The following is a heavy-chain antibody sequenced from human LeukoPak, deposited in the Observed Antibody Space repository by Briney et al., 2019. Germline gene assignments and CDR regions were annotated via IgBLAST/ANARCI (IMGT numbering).Heavy chain of an antibody. D-gene: IGHD6-13*01. J-gene: IGHJ4*02. CDR3: ARDQSGSWYGSADY. CDR2: ISSSSSYI. Sequence: PGGSLRLSCAASGFTFSSYSMNWVRQAPGKGLEWVSSISSSSSYIYYADSVKGRFTISRDNAKNSLYLQMNSLRAEDTAVYYCARDQSGSWYGSADYWGQGTLVTVSS. CDR1: GFTFSSYS. V-gene: IGHV3-21*01.